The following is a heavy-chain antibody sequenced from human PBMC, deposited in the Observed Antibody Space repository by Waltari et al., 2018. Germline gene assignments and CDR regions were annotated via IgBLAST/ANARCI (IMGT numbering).Heavy chain of an antibody. D-gene: IGHD3-3*01. CDR1: GGSISSSSYS. J-gene: IGHJ3*02. CDR3: ARPKAAMEFGVVIPPGAFDI. Sequence: QLQLQESGPGLVKPSETLSLTCTVSGGSISSSSYSWGWLRQPPGKGLEWIGSIYYSGSTYYNPSLKSRVTISGDTSKNQFSLKLSSVTAADTAVYYCARPKAAMEFGVVIPPGAFDIWGQGTMVTVSS. CDR2: IYYSGST. V-gene: IGHV4-39*01.